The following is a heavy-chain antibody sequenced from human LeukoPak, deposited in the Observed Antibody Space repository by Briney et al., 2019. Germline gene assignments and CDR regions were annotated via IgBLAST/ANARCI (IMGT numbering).Heavy chain of an antibody. CDR1: GFTFSSYA. D-gene: IGHD5-18*01. CDR2: ISHDGSNK. V-gene: IGHV3-30*04. CDR3: ARDSAAMARHYFDY. Sequence: GGSLRLSCAASGFTFSSYAMHWVRQAPGKGLEWVAVISHDGSNKYYADSVKGRFTISRDNSKNTLYLQMNSLRAEDTAVYYCARDSAAMARHYFDYWGQGTLVTVSS. J-gene: IGHJ4*02.